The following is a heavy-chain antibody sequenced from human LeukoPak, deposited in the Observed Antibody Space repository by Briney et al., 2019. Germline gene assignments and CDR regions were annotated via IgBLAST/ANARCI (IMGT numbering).Heavy chain of an antibody. D-gene: IGHD2-2*01. J-gene: IGHJ5*02. V-gene: IGHV3-30*02. Sequence: GESLRLSCAASGFTFSSYGMHWVRQAPGKGLEWVAFIRYDGSNKYYAESVKGRFTISRDNSKNTLYLQMNSLRAEDTAVYYCAKDLGPHQLLLNWFDPWGQGTLVTVSS. CDR1: GFTFSSYG. CDR2: IRYDGSNK. CDR3: AKDLGPHQLLLNWFDP.